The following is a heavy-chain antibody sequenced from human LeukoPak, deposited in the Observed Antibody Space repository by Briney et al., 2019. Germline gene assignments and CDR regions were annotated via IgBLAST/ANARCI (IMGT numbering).Heavy chain of an antibody. V-gene: IGHV3-23*01. Sequence: GGSLRLSCAASGFSSIDTWMNWVRQAPGKGLEWVSAISGSGGSTYYADSVKGRFTISRDNSKNTLYLQMNSLRAEDTAVYYCAGQSGASDYWGQGTLVTVSS. D-gene: IGHD1-26*01. CDR1: GFSSIDTW. CDR2: ISGSGGST. CDR3: AGQSGASDY. J-gene: IGHJ4*02.